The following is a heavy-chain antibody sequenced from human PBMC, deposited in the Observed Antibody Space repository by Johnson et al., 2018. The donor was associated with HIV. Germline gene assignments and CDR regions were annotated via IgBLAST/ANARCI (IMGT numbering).Heavy chain of an antibody. CDR2: INWNGGRT. J-gene: IGHJ3*02. CDR1: GFTFDDHG. D-gene: IGHD5-18*01. V-gene: IGHV3-20*04. Sequence: VQLVESGGGVVRPGGSLRLSCAASGFTFDDHGMSWVRQAPGKGLEWVSGINWNGGRTGYADSVKGRFTISRDNAKNSRYLQMNSLRAEYTALYYCARVVGIHLWSSDAFDIWGQGTMVTVSS. CDR3: ARVVGIHLWSSDAFDI.